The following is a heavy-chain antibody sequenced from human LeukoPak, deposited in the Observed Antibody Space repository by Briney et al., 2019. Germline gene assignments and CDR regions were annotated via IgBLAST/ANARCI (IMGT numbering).Heavy chain of an antibody. D-gene: IGHD4-17*01. Sequence: ASVKVSCRASGGTFSSYAISWVRQAPGQGLEWMGVINPSGGSTSYAQKFQGRVTMTRDTSTSTVYMELSSLRSEDTAVYYCASSYGDYFDYWGQGTLVTVSS. CDR1: GGTFSSYA. V-gene: IGHV1-46*01. J-gene: IGHJ4*02. CDR2: INPSGGST. CDR3: ASSYGDYFDY.